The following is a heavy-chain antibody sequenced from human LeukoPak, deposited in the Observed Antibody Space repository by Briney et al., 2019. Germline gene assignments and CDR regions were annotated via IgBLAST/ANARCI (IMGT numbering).Heavy chain of an antibody. J-gene: IGHJ4*02. CDR1: GGTFSSYA. CDR3: ARTEDLYGGNPFSTFDY. Sequence: SVKVSCKASGGTFSSYAISWVRQAPGQGLEWMGGIIPIFGTANYAQKFQGRVTITADESTSTAYMELSSLRSEDMAVYYCARTEDLYGGNPFSTFDYWGQGTLVTVSS. CDR2: IIPIFGTA. V-gene: IGHV1-69*13. D-gene: IGHD4-23*01.